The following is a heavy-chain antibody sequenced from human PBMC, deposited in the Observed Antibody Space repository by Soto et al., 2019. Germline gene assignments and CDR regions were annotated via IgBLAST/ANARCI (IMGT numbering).Heavy chain of an antibody. CDR3: AKDAPYYYDSSGYYGPFDY. J-gene: IGHJ4*02. CDR2: ISYDGSNK. D-gene: IGHD3-22*01. V-gene: IGHV3-30*18. Sequence: QVQLVESGGGVVQPGRSLRLSCAASGFTFSSYGIHWVRQAPGKGLEWVALISYDGSNKYYADSVKGRFTISRDNSKNTLYVQMNSLRAEDTAMYYCAKDAPYYYDSSGYYGPFDYWGQGTLVTVSS. CDR1: GFTFSSYG.